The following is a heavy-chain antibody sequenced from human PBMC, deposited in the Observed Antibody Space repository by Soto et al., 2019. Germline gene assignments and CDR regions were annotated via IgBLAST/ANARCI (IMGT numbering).Heavy chain of an antibody. CDR3: ARAAGVAVAGTWWFDP. V-gene: IGHV4-59*01. Sequence: PSETLSLTCTVSGGSISSYYWSWIRQPPGKGLEWIGYIYYSGSTNYNPSLKSRVTISVDTSKNQFSLKLSSVTAADTAVYYCARAAGVAVAGTWWFDPWGQGTLVTVSS. J-gene: IGHJ5*02. CDR2: IYYSGST. CDR1: GGSISSYY. D-gene: IGHD6-19*01.